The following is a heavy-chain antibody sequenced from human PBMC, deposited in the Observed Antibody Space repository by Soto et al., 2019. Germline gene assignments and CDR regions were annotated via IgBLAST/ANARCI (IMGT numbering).Heavy chain of an antibody. CDR3: ARDKIYRGPILVDNWFDP. V-gene: IGHV4-61*01. CDR1: GASVSSGSHY. J-gene: IGHJ5*02. CDR2: IYYSGST. D-gene: IGHD3-9*01. Sequence: SETLSLTCSVSGASVSSGSHYWSWIRQSPGKGLEWIGFIYYSGSTNYNPSLKSRVTISVDTSKNQFSLKLSSVTAADTAVYYCARDKIYRGPILVDNWFDPWGQGTLVTVSS.